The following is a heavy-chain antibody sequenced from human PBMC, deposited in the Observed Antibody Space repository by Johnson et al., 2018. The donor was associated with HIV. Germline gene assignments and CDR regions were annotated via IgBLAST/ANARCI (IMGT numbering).Heavy chain of an antibody. CDR3: VRGIRYCTGGNCYSDAFDI. CDR1: GFTFSNFG. D-gene: IGHD2-15*01. Sequence: QVQLVESGGGVVQPGRSLRLSCAASGFTFSNFGFHWVRQAPGKGLEWVAAISFAGNNKYYADSVKGSFPISRDNSKNTLYLQMNSLRAEDTAFYYCVRGIRYCTGGNCYSDAFDIWGQGTLVTVSS. J-gene: IGHJ3*02. CDR2: ISFAGNNK. V-gene: IGHV3-30*03.